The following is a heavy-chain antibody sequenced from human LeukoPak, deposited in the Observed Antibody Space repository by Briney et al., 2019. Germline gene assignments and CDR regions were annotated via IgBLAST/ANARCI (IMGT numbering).Heavy chain of an antibody. D-gene: IGHD2-15*01. V-gene: IGHV4-34*01. Sequence: PSETLSLTCAVHGGSLTGYSWAWVRQSPGEGLEWIGEINQVERTIYSPSLESRVSISLEASKNQFFLQLTSVAAADTAMYYCTRGRATPSRLFFDYYFMDVWGPGTPVTASS. J-gene: IGHJ6*03. CDR3: TRGRATPSRLFFDYYFMDV. CDR1: GGSLTGYS. CDR2: INQVERT.